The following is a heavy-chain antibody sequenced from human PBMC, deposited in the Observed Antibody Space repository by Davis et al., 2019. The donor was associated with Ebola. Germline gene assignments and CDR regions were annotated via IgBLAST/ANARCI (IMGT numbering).Heavy chain of an antibody. Sequence: HTGGSLRLSCAASGFTFSSYWMHWVRHAPGKGLVWVSRINSDGSSTSYADSVKGRFTISRDNAKNTLYLQMNSLRAEDTAVYYCARWLRFHGFDPWGQGTLVTVSS. CDR2: INSDGSST. J-gene: IGHJ5*02. CDR1: GFTFSSYW. CDR3: ARWLRFHGFDP. V-gene: IGHV3-74*01. D-gene: IGHD5-12*01.